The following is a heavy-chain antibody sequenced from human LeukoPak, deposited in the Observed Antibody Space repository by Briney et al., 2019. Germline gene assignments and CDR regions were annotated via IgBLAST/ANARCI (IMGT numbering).Heavy chain of an antibody. J-gene: IGHJ1*01. CDR3: ARSHKLEPALEH. CDR2: ISAYNGNT. CDR1: GYTFTSYG. Sequence: ASVKVSCKASGYTFTSYGISWVRQAPGQGLEWMGWISAYNGNTNYAQKLQGRVTMTTDTSTSTAYMELRSLRSDDTAVYYYARSHKLEPALEHWGQGTLVTVSS. D-gene: IGHD1-1*01. V-gene: IGHV1-18*01.